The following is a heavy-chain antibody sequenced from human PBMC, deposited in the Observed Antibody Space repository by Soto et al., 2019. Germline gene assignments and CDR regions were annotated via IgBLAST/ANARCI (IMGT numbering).Heavy chain of an antibody. CDR2: IFPADSDI. CDR1: GYIFSPNW. Sequence: GESIRNSFKTSGYIFSPNWINWVRHVTGKGLEWMGSIFPADSDIRYNPSFQGQVTISVDKSIDTAYLQWSSLKASDTGTFYCAKHNYFGSGSSFYYYRSHLWGQGTTVTVSS. CDR3: AKHNYFGSGSSFYYYRSHL. V-gene: IGHV5-51*01. D-gene: IGHD3-10*01. J-gene: IGHJ6*01.